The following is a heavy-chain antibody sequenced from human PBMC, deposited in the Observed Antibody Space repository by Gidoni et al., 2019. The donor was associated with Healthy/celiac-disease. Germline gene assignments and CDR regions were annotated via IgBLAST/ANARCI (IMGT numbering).Heavy chain of an antibody. D-gene: IGHD2-15*01. CDR3: AKDRVLGSGCSIDY. V-gene: IGHV3-23*01. CDR1: GFTFSSYA. J-gene: IGHJ4*02. Sequence: EVQLLESGGGFVQPGGSLRLSCAASGFTFSSYAMSWVRQAPGKGLEWVSAISGSCGSTYDADSVKGRFTISRDNSKNTLYLQMNSLRAEDTAVYYCAKDRVLGSGCSIDYWGQGTLVTVSS. CDR2: ISGSCGST.